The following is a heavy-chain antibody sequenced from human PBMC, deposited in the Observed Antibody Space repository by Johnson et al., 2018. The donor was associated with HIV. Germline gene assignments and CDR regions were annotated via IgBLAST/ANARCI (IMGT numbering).Heavy chain of an antibody. J-gene: IGHJ3*02. CDR2: IKSKTDGGTT. V-gene: IGHV3-15*01. CDR3: TTGQLGGASDI. CDR1: GFTFSNYW. D-gene: IGHD6-13*01. Sequence: VQLVESGGGLVQPGGSLTLSCAASGFTFSNYWMSWVRQAPGKGLEWVGRIKSKTDGGTTDYAAPVKGRFTISRDDSKNTLYLQMNSLKIEDTAVYYCTTGQLGGASDIWGQGTMVTVSS.